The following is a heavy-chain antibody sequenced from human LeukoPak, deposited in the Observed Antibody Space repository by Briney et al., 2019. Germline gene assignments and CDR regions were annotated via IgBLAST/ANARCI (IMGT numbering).Heavy chain of an antibody. CDR3: ARIGDSNNWFDP. CDR2: ISSSSSYI. D-gene: IGHD4-17*01. Sequence: RPGGSLRLSCAASGFTFSSYSMNWVRQAPGKGLEWVSSISSSSSYIYYADSVKGRFTISRDNAKNSLYLQMNSLRAEDTAVYYCARIGDSNNWFDPWGQGTLVTVSS. CDR1: GFTFSSYS. V-gene: IGHV3-21*04. J-gene: IGHJ5*02.